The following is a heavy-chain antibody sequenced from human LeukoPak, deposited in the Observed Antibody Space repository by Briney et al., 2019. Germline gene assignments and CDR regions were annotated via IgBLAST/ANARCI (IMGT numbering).Heavy chain of an antibody. J-gene: IGHJ4*02. CDR1: GYTFTSYG. Sequence: ASVKVSCKASGYTFTSYGISWVRQASGQGLEWMGWISAYNGNTNYAQKLQGRVTMTTDTSTSTAYMELRSLRSDDTAVYYCARGLAVAVPYYFDYWGQGTLVTVSS. CDR3: ARGLAVAVPYYFDY. D-gene: IGHD6-19*01. CDR2: ISAYNGNT. V-gene: IGHV1-18*01.